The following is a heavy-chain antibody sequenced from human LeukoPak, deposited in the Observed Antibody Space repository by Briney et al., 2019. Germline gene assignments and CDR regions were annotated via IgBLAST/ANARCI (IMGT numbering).Heavy chain of an antibody. Sequence: GASVKVSCKASGYTFTSYGISWVRQAPGQGLEWMGWISAYNGNTNYAQKLQGRVTMTTDTSTSTAYMELRSLRSDDTAVYYCARVMYSSGPSDSGYYYYMDVWGKGTTVTVSS. V-gene: IGHV1-18*01. CDR3: ARVMYSSGPSDSGYYYYMDV. D-gene: IGHD6-19*01. J-gene: IGHJ6*03. CDR1: GYTFTSYG. CDR2: ISAYNGNT.